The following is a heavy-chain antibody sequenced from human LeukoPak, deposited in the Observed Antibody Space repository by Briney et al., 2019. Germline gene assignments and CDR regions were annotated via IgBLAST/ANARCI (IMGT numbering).Heavy chain of an antibody. CDR2: ISFDGSNK. Sequence: GGSLRLSCAASGFTFSNYGMHWVRQAPGKGLEWVALISFDGSNKYYADSVKGRFTISGDSSKNTLDLQMNSLRVEDTALYYCARDPPAGWYFDLWGRGTLVTVSS. CDR3: ARDPPAGWYFDL. J-gene: IGHJ2*01. CDR1: GFTFSNYG. V-gene: IGHV3-30*03.